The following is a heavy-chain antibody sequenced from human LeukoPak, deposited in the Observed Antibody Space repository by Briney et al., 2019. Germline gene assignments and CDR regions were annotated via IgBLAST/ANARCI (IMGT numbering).Heavy chain of an antibody. CDR3: WHSGYESGLDY. D-gene: IGHD5-12*01. CDR2: IYHSGSI. J-gene: IGHJ4*02. CDR1: GVSITSGIW. V-gene: IGHV4-4*02. Sequence: PSETLSLTCGVSGVSITSGIWWSWVRQSPGKGLEWIGEIYHSGSINYNPPLKSRVTISVDKSKNQFSLKLNSVTAADTAVYYCWHSGYESGLDYWGQGTLVTVSS.